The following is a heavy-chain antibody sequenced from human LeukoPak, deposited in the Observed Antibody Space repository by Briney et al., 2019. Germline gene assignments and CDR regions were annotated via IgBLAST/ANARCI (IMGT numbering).Heavy chain of an antibody. D-gene: IGHD2-2*01. J-gene: IGHJ5*02. CDR3: ARRVYCSRTSCYGGYGWFDP. Sequence: PSETLSLTCTVSGGSISSSSYYWGWIRQPPGKGLEWIGSIYYSGSTYYNPSLKSRVTISVDTSKNQFSLKLSSVTAADTAVYYCARRVYCSRTSCYGGYGWFDPWGQGTLVTVSS. CDR2: IYYSGST. CDR1: GGSISSSSYY. V-gene: IGHV4-39*01.